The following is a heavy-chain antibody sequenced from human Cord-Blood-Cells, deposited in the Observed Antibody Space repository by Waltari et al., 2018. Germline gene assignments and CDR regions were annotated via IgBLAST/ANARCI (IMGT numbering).Heavy chain of an antibody. Sequence: QVQLQESGPGLVKPSQTLSLTCPVSGGSISSGSHYWGWIRQPAGKGLEWIGYIYTSGSTNYNPFLKSRVTISVDTSKNQFSLKLSSVTAADTAVYYCARVGSYNWFDPWGQGTLVTVSS. CDR1: GGSISSGSHY. CDR2: IYTSGST. V-gene: IGHV4-61*09. J-gene: IGHJ5*02. CDR3: ARVGSYNWFDP. D-gene: IGHD1-1*01.